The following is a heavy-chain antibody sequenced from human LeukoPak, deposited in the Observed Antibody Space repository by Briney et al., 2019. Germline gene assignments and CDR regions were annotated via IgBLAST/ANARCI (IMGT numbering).Heavy chain of an antibody. J-gene: IGHJ6*03. CDR2: IYHSGST. CDR3: AGSSSGPYYYYMDV. D-gene: IGHD6-6*01. Sequence: SETLSLTCTVSGYSISSGYYWGWIRQPPGKGLEWIGSIYHSGSTYYNPSLKSRVTISVDTSKNQFSLKLSSVTAADMAVYYCAGSSSGPYYYYMDVWGKGTTVTVSS. V-gene: IGHV4-38-2*02. CDR1: GYSISSGYY.